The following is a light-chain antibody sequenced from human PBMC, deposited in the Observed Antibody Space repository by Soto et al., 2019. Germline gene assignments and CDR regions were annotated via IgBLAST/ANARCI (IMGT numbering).Light chain of an antibody. CDR2: KAS. CDR1: QSISSW. V-gene: IGKV1-5*03. CDR3: QQYNGYPWT. Sequence: DIQMTQSPSTLSASVGDRVTITCRASQSISSWLAWYQQKPGKAPNLLIYKASSLEGRVPSRFSGSGSGTEFTLSISSLQPDDFATYYCQQYNGYPWTFGQGTKVEIK. J-gene: IGKJ1*01.